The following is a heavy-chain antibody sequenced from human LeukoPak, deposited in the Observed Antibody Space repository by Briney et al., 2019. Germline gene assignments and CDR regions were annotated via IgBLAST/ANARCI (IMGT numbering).Heavy chain of an antibody. V-gene: IGHV4-39*07. CDR1: GGSISSSSYY. Sequence: PSETLSLTCTVSGGSISSSSYYWGWIRQPPGKGLEWIGSIYYSGSTYYNPSLKSRVTISVDTSKNQFSLKLSSVTAADTAVYYCARDLRRNWFDHWGQGTLVTVSS. J-gene: IGHJ5*02. CDR2: IYYSGST. CDR3: ARDLRRNWFDH.